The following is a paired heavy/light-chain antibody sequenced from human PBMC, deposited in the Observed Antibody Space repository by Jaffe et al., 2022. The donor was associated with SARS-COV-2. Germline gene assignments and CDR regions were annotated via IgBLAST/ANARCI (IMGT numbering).Heavy chain of an antibody. J-gene: IGHJ5*02. CDR2: FYTPGRI. V-gene: IGHV4-61*02. CDR3: AREFGFCGSTGCYTDPVWFDL. CDR1: GDSISRGVYF. Sequence: QVQLQESGPGLVKPSQTLSLTCTVSGDSISRGVYFWSWIRQPAGKGLEWIGRFYTPGRIDYNPSLKSRVTISVDTAKNQFSLKLTSVSAADTAVYYCAREFGFCGSTGCYTDPVWFDLWGQGTLVTVSS. D-gene: IGHD2-2*02.
Light chain of an antibody. Sequence: QSVLTQPPSASGTPGQRVTIFCSGSSSNIGSNYVCWYQKLPGTAPKLLFYRNNQRPSGVPDRFSGSKSGTSASLAISDLRSEDEADYYCATWDDSLSGWVFGGGTKLTVL. V-gene: IGLV1-47*01. CDR3: ATWDDSLSGWV. CDR1: SSNIGSNY. CDR2: RNN. J-gene: IGLJ3*02.